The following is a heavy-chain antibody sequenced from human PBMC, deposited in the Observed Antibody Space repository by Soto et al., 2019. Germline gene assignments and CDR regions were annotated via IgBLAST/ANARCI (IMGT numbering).Heavy chain of an antibody. CDR3: ARDHSQYQLLHYGMDV. CDR1: GFTFSSYS. CDR2: ISSSSSYI. J-gene: IGHJ6*02. D-gene: IGHD2-2*01. V-gene: IGHV3-21*01. Sequence: AGGSLRLSCAASGFTFSSYSMNWVRQAPGKGLEWVSSISSSSSYIYYADSVKGRFTISRDNAKNSLYLQMNSLRAEDTAVYYCARDHSQYQLLHYGMDVWGQGTTVTVSS.